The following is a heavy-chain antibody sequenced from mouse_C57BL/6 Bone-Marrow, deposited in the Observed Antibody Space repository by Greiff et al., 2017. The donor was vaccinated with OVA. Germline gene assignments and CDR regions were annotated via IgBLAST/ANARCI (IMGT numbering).Heavy chain of an antibody. Sequence: QVQLQQSGAELARPGASVKLSCKASGYTFTSYGISWVKQRTGQGLEWIGETYPRSGTTYYNEKLKGKATLTADKSSSTAYMELRSLTSEDSAVYFCARSLWYLYYFDYWGQGTTLTVSS. J-gene: IGHJ2*01. CDR1: GYTFTSYG. D-gene: IGHD2-1*01. CDR3: ARSLWYLYYFDY. CDR2: TYPRSGTT. V-gene: IGHV1-81*01.